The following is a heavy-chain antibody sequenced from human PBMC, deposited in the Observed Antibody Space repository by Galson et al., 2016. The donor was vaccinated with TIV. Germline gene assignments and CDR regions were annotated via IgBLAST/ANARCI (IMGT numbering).Heavy chain of an antibody. Sequence: VKVSCKASGDTFSTYPFNWVRQAPGQGLEWVGGFIPLFGTANYVQKFQGRVTITADESTSTLYMEVSSLRSEDTAVYYCAKDRNTAMDTYHYHYGMDVWGQGTTVIVSS. J-gene: IGHJ6*02. CDR3: AKDRNTAMDTYHYHYGMDV. V-gene: IGHV1-69*13. CDR1: GDTFSTYP. D-gene: IGHD5-18*01. CDR2: FIPLFGTA.